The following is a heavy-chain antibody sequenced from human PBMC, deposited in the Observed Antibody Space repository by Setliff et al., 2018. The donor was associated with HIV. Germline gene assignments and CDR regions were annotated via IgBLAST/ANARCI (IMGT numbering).Heavy chain of an antibody. CDR3: ARGDQTGYYRTYFYYMDL. Sequence: GGSLRLSCAASGFTFDDYAMHWVRQAPGKGLEWVSRVNSDGSSTNYADSVKGRFTMSRDNAKNTRHLQMNSLRAEETTLYYCARGDQTGYYRTYFYYMDLWGKGTTVTVSS. CDR1: GFTFDDYA. CDR2: VNSDGSST. D-gene: IGHD3-9*01. V-gene: IGHV3-74*01. J-gene: IGHJ6*03.